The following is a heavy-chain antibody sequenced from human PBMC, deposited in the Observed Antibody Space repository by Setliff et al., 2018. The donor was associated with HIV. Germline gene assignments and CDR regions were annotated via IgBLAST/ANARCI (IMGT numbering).Heavy chain of an antibody. Sequence: SLTCTVSGGSISSDSYYWGWIRQPPGKGLESIGTLFYNGATYYSPSLKGRVIISVDTSKNQFSLRLTSVTAADTAVYYCARHFRYPGIAVAGIDYWGQGTLVTVSS. CDR3: ARHFRYPGIAVAGIDY. D-gene: IGHD6-19*01. CDR2: LFYNGAT. CDR1: GGSISSDSYY. J-gene: IGHJ4*01. V-gene: IGHV4-39*01.